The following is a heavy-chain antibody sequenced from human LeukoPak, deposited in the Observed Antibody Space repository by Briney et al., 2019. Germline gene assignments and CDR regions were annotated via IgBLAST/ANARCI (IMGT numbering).Heavy chain of an antibody. Sequence: GGSLRLSCAASGFTFSSYEMNWVRQAPGKGLEWVSYISSSATTIYYADSVKGRFTISRDNAKNSLYLQMNSLRAEDTAVYYCARGYYDSSGYSEYWGQGTLVTVSS. V-gene: IGHV3-48*03. D-gene: IGHD3-22*01. CDR3: ARGYYDSSGYSEY. CDR2: ISSSATTI. CDR1: GFTFSSYE. J-gene: IGHJ4*02.